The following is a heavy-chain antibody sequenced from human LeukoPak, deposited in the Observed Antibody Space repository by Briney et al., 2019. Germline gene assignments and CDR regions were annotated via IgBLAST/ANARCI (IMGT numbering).Heavy chain of an antibody. CDR1: GFTFSSYS. CDR3: ARVGGGSSFYYYGMDV. CDR2: ISSSSSYI. Sequence: GGSLRPSCAASGFTFSSYSMNWVRQAPGKGLEWGSSISSSSSYIYYPDSVKGRFTISKDNAKNSLYLQMTSLRAEDTAVYYCARVGGGSSFYYYGMDVWGQGTTVTVSS. J-gene: IGHJ6*02. D-gene: IGHD2-15*01. V-gene: IGHV3-21*01.